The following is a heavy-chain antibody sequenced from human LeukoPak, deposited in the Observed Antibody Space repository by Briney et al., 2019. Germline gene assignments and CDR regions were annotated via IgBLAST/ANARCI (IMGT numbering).Heavy chain of an antibody. CDR1: GFTFSTYS. CDR2: ISSSSSTI. Sequence: GGSLRLSCAASGFTFSTYSMNWVRQGPGKGLEWVSYISSSSSTIYYADSVKGRFTISRDIARNSLYLQMNSLRGEDTAVYYCARDRYGDYTYDYWGQGTLVTVSS. J-gene: IGHJ4*02. CDR3: ARDRYGDYTYDY. D-gene: IGHD4-17*01. V-gene: IGHV3-48*01.